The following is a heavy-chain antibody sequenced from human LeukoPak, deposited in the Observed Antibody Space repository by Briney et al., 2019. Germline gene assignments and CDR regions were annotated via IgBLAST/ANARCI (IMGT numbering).Heavy chain of an antibody. J-gene: IGHJ4*02. Sequence: ASVKVSCKASGYTFTSYGISWVRQAPGQGLEWMGWISAYNGNTNYAQKLQGRVTMTRDTSISTAYMELSRLRSDDTAVYYCARDVAGITIFGNWGQGTLVTVYS. D-gene: IGHD3-3*01. CDR1: GYTFTSYG. CDR3: ARDVAGITIFGN. CDR2: ISAYNGNT. V-gene: IGHV1-18*01.